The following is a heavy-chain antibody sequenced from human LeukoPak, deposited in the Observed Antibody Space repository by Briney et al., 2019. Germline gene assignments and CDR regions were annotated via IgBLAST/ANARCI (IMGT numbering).Heavy chain of an antibody. CDR3: AKDQGEATVPRRFDY. CDR2: IYFSGGNT. J-gene: IGHJ4*02. V-gene: IGHV3-23*01. CDR1: GGSFSGYY. Sequence: EALSLTCAVYGGSFSGYYWSWIRQPPGKGLEWVSTIYFSGGNTYSADSVKGRFTISRDNSRNTLYLQMNSLRAEDTAVYYCAKDQGEATVPRRFDYWGQGTLVTVSS. D-gene: IGHD4-11*01.